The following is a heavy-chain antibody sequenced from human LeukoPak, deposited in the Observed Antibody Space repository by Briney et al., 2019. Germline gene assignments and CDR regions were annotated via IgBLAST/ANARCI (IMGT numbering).Heavy chain of an antibody. Sequence: SQTLSLTCAISGDSVSSNSAAWNWIRQSPSRGLEWLGRTYYRSKWYNDYAVSVKSRITINPDTSKNQFSLQLNSVTPEDTAVYYCARGSDCSSTSCYAGFKKKDLYYFDYWGQGTLVTVSS. D-gene: IGHD2-2*01. CDR3: ARGSDCSSTSCYAGFKKKDLYYFDY. CDR1: GDSVSSNSAA. J-gene: IGHJ4*02. CDR2: TYYRSKWYN. V-gene: IGHV6-1*01.